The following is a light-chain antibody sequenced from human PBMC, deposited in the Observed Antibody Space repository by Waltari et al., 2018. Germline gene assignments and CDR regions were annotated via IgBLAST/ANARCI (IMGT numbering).Light chain of an antibody. CDR1: SSDIGAYNA. Sequence: QSALTQPASVSGSPGQSITISCTGTSSDIGAYNAVSWYQQHPGKAPKVVIYDVHNRPSGGSNRFSGSMSGNTASLTSSGLQTEDEADYYCSSKTTRDTRLFGGGTKLTVL. CDR2: DVH. J-gene: IGLJ3*02. CDR3: SSKTTRDTRL. V-gene: IGLV2-14*03.